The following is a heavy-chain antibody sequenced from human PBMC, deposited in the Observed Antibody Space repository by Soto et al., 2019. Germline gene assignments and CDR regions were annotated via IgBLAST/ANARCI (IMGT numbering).Heavy chain of an antibody. CDR1: GFTFSNYA. CDR3: AKLSGYYGSGSYVWFDP. CDR2: ISGSGDST. J-gene: IGHJ5*02. Sequence: GSLRLSCAASGFTFSNYAMSWVRQATGKGLEWVSSISGSGDSTYYADSLKGRFTISRDNSKNTLYLQMNSLRVEDTAVYYCAKLSGYYGSGSYVWFDPWG. V-gene: IGHV3-23*01. D-gene: IGHD3-10*01.